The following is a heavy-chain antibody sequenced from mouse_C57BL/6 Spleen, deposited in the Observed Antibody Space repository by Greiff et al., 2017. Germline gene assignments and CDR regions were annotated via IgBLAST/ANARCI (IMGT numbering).Heavy chain of an antibody. D-gene: IGHD1-1*01. CDR2: IWSGGST. Sequence: QVQLKESGPGLVQPSQSLSITCTVSGFSLTSYGVHWVRQSPGKGLAWLGVIWSGGSTDYNAAFISRQSISKDNSKSQVFFKMNSLQADDTAIYYCARQVVASYWYFDVWGTGTSVTVSS. CDR1: GFSLTSYG. CDR3: ARQVVASYWYFDV. V-gene: IGHV2-2*01. J-gene: IGHJ1*03.